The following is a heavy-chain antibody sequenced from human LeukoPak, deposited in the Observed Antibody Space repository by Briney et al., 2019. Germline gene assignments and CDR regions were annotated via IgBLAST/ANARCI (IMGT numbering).Heavy chain of an antibody. Sequence: ASVKVSCKASGYTFTGYYMHWVRQAPGQGLEWMGRINPNSGGTNYAKKFQGRVTMTRYTSISTAYMELSRLRSDDTAVYYCARDYDFWSGYPSYYYYYYMDVWGKGTTVTVSS. J-gene: IGHJ6*03. D-gene: IGHD3-3*01. V-gene: IGHV1-2*06. CDR1: GYTFTGYY. CDR2: INPNSGGT. CDR3: ARDYDFWSGYPSYYYYYYMDV.